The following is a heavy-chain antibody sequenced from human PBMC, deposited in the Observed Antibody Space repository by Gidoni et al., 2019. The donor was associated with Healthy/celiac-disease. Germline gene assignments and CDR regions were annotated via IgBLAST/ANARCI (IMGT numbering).Heavy chain of an antibody. Sequence: QVQLVESGGGVVQPGRSLRLSCAASGFTFRSYGLHWVRQAPGKGLEWVAVISYDGSNKYYADSVKGRFTISRDNSKNTLYLQMNSLRAEDTAVYYCAKEGYYDSSGYYLYTYYFDYWGQGTLVTVSS. V-gene: IGHV3-30*18. D-gene: IGHD3-22*01. CDR2: ISYDGSNK. CDR3: AKEGYYDSSGYYLYTYYFDY. J-gene: IGHJ4*02. CDR1: GFTFRSYG.